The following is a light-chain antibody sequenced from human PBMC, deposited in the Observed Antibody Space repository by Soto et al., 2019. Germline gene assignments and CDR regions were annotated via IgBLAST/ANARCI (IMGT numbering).Light chain of an antibody. Sequence: QSVLTQPASVSGSPGQSITFSCTGTSGDSGNYDLVSWYQQHPGKAPKLLISEVTKRPSGISYRFSGSKSGNTASLTISGLQAEDEADYYCCSYAGSNTYGFGTGTKV. V-gene: IGLV2-23*02. CDR1: SGDSGNYDL. CDR2: EVT. J-gene: IGLJ1*01. CDR3: CSYAGSNTYG.